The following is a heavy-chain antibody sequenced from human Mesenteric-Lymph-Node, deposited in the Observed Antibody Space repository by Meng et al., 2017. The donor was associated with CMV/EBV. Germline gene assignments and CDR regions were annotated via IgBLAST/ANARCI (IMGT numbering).Heavy chain of an antibody. Sequence: SVKVSCKASGGTFSSYAISWVRQAPGQGLEWMGGIIPIFGTANYAQMFQGRVTITTDESTSTAYMELSSLRSEDTAVYYCARVAKYDFWSGEYNWFDPWGQGTLVTVSS. CDR2: IIPIFGTA. J-gene: IGHJ5*02. CDR3: ARVAKYDFWSGEYNWFDP. CDR1: GGTFSSYA. D-gene: IGHD3-3*01. V-gene: IGHV1-69*05.